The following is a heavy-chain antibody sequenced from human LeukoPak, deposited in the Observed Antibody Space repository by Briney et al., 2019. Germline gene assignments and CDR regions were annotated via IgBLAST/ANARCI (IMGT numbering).Heavy chain of an antibody. CDR2: NSAYNGNI. J-gene: IGHJ3*02. D-gene: IGHD3-3*01. V-gene: IGHV1-18*01. CDR1: GYTFISYG. CDR3: ARGDYDFWSGYYTGDAFDI. Sequence: ASVKVSCKASGYTFISYGISWVRQAPGQGLEWMGWNSAYNGNINYAQKLQGRVTMTTDTSTSTAYMELRSLRSDDTAVYYCARGDYDFWSGYYTGDAFDIWGQGTMVTVSS.